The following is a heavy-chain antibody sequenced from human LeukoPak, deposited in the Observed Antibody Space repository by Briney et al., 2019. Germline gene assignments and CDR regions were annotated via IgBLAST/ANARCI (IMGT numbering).Heavy chain of an antibody. CDR1: GFTFSSYA. CDR2: ISGTGGTT. J-gene: IGHJ4*02. CDR3: VKAEGYSYGTFDY. Sequence: PGGSLRLSCAASGFTFSSYAMSWVRQAPGKGLEWVSVISGTGGTTYYADSVKGRFTISRDNSKNTLYLQMNSLRAEDTAVYYCVKAEGYSYGTFDYWGQGTLVTVSS. D-gene: IGHD5-18*01. V-gene: IGHV3-23*01.